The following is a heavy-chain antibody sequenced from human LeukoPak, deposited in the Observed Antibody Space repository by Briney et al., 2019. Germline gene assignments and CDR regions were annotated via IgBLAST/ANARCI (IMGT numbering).Heavy chain of an antibody. D-gene: IGHD3-10*01. J-gene: IGHJ4*02. CDR2: IYSGGST. CDR1: GFTVSSNH. CDR3: ARVDYGSGNDYFDY. V-gene: IGHV3-53*01. Sequence: GGSLRLSCAASGFTVSSNHMSWLREAPGEGLEGVSVIYSGGSTYYADSVKGRFTIYRDNSKNTLYLQMKSLRAEDAAVYYCARVDYGSGNDYFDYWGQGTLVSVSS.